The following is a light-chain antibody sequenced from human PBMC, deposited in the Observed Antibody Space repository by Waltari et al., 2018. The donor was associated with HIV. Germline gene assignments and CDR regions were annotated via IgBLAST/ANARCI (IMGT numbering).Light chain of an antibody. Sequence: SYELTQLPSVSVSPGQTARITCSGDALAKQYAYWYQQKPGQAPVLMISKDNERPSGTPERFSGSSSGTTVTLTISGVQAEDEADYYGQSADSGGTWDVVFGGGTKLTVL. CDR3: QSADSGGTWDVV. J-gene: IGLJ2*01. V-gene: IGLV3-25*03. CDR2: KDN. CDR1: ALAKQY.